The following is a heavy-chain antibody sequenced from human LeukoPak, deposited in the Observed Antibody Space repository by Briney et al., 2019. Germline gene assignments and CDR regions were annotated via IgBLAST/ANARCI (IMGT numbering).Heavy chain of an antibody. CDR1: GFTVSSNY. J-gene: IGHJ4*02. CDR3: AKDAARFDFDY. Sequence: GGSLRLSCAASGFTVSSNYMSWVRQAPGKGLEWVSVIYSGGSTYYADSVKGRFTISRDNSQNTLYLQMNSLRAEDTAVYYCAKDAARFDFDYWGQGTLVTVSS. CDR2: IYSGGST. V-gene: IGHV3-53*01. D-gene: IGHD2-15*01.